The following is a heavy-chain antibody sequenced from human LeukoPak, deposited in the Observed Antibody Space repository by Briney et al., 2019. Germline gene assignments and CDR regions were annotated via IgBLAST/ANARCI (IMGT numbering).Heavy chain of an antibody. D-gene: IGHD1-26*01. CDR2: IYHSGST. Sequence: SETLSLTCTVSGGSISSGGYYWSWIRQPPGKGLEWIGYIYHSGSTYYNPSLKSRVTISVDRSKNQFSLKLSSVTAADTAVYYCASLTPIIVGAFDYWGQGTLVTVSS. V-gene: IGHV4-30-2*01. CDR3: ASLTPIIVGAFDY. J-gene: IGHJ4*02. CDR1: GGSISSGGYY.